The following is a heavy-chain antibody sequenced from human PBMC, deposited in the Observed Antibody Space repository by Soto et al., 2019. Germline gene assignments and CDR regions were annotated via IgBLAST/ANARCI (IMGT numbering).Heavy chain of an antibody. CDR2: INHSGRT. Sequence: QVQLQQWGAGLLKPSETLSLTCAVYGGSFSGYYWSWIRQSPGKGLEWIGEINHSGRTNYNPSLKSRVTISVDTSKNQVSLKLNSVTAADTAVYYCASEKYYSGSETKGRHAFDVWGQGTMVTVSS. D-gene: IGHD3-10*01. CDR1: GGSFSGYY. CDR3: ASEKYYSGSETKGRHAFDV. V-gene: IGHV4-34*01. J-gene: IGHJ3*01.